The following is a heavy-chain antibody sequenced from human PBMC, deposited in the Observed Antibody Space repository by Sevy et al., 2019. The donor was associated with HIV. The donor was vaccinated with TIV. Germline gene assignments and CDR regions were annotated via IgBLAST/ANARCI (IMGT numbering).Heavy chain of an antibody. V-gene: IGHV3-23*01. CDR3: AGGGGNKPPGY. J-gene: IGHJ4*02. Sequence: GGSLRLSCAASGFTFSKYSMSWVRQPPGKGLEWVSTLSFGCGEINYADSVKGRFTITRDNSKSSVYLQMNNLRPEDQAGYFCAGGGGNKPPGYWGPGTLGNGSS. CDR1: GFTFSKYS. CDR2: LSFGCGEI. D-gene: IGHD2-2*03.